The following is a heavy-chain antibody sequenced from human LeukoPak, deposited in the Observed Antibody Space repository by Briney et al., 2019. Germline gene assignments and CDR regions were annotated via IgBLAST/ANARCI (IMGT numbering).Heavy chain of an antibody. J-gene: IGHJ4*02. CDR2: INHSGST. V-gene: IGHV4-34*01. Sequence: SETLSLTCAVYGGSFSGYYWSWIRQPPGKGLEWIGEINHSGSTNYNPSLKSRVTISVDTSKNQFSLKLSSVTAADTAVYYCAVGNFWSGEMFDYWGQGTLVTVAS. D-gene: IGHD3-3*01. CDR3: AVGNFWSGEMFDY. CDR1: GGSFSGYY.